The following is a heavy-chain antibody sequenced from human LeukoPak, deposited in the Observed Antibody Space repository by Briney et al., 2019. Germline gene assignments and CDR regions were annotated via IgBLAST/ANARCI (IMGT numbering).Heavy chain of an antibody. CDR1: GVSISSYY. V-gene: IGHV4-59*08. J-gene: IGHJ3*02. CDR3: AKVIRQWELYSGDAFDI. Sequence: SETLSLTCSVSGVSISSYYWSWIRQPPGKGLEWIGHIYYSVSTDYNPSLKSRVLISQDTSKNQFFLSLSSVTAADTAVYYCAKVIRQWELYSGDAFDIWGQGTMVTVSS. CDR2: IYYSVST. D-gene: IGHD1-26*01.